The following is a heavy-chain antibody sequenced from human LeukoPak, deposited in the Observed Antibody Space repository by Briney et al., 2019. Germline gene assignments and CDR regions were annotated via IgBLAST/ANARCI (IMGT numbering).Heavy chain of an antibody. D-gene: IGHD6-6*01. V-gene: IGHV1-69*01. Sequence: SVKVSCKASGGTFSSYAISWVRQAPGQGLEWMGGIIPIFGTANYAQKFQGRVTITADESTSTAYMELSSLRSEDTAVYYCAREEGPFSSSSFDYWGQGTQVTVSS. CDR1: GGTFSSYA. CDR2: IIPIFGTA. CDR3: AREEGPFSSSSFDY. J-gene: IGHJ4*02.